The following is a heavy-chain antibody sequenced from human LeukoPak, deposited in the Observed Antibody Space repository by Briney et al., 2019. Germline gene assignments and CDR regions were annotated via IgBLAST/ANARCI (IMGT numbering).Heavy chain of an antibody. CDR3: ARLGYYCSGGSCYLAYFEY. D-gene: IGHD2-15*01. CDR1: GFTFSRYW. J-gene: IGHJ4*02. CDR2: IKQDGSEK. V-gene: IGHV3-7*01. Sequence: GGSLRLSCAASGFTFSRYWMTWVRQAPGKGLEWVANIKQDGSEKYYVDSVKGRFTISRDNAKNSLYLQMNSLTAEDTAVYYCARLGYYCSGGSCYLAYFEYWGQGTLVTVSS.